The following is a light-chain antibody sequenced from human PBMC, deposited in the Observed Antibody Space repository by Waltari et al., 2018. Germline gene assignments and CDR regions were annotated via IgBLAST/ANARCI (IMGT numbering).Light chain of an antibody. CDR3: QHNVKLPVT. V-gene: IGKV3-20*01. CDR1: QSVSRA. Sequence: SCRASQSVSRALVWYQQKPGQAPRLLIYGASTRAAGVPDRFSGSGSGTDFSLTISRLDPEDFAVYYCQHNVKLPVTFGQGTKVEI. CDR2: GAS. J-gene: IGKJ1*01.